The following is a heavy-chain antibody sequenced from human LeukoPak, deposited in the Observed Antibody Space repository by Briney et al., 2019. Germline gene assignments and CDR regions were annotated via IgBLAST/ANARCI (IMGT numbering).Heavy chain of an antibody. D-gene: IGHD3-10*01. V-gene: IGHV3-30-3*01. CDR1: GFTFSSYA. Sequence: GGSLRLSCAASGFTFSSYAMHWVRQAPGKGLEWVAVISYDGNNKYYADSVKGRFTISRDNSKNTLYLQMNSLRAEDTAVYYCAREGYYGSGSYSYYYYGMDVWGQGTTVTVSS. CDR3: AREGYYGSGSYSYYYYGMDV. CDR2: ISYDGNNK. J-gene: IGHJ6*02.